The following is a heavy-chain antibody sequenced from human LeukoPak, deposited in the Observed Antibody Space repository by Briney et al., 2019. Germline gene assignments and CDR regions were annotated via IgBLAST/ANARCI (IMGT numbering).Heavy chain of an antibody. CDR1: GFTFSDYY. V-gene: IGHV3-11*04. CDR2: ISSSGSMI. CDR3: AKGAFGELWPDY. D-gene: IGHD3-10*01. J-gene: IGHJ4*02. Sequence: GGSLRLSCAASGFTFSDYYMSWIRQAPGKGLEWVSYISSSGSMISDADSVKGRFTISRDNSKNTLYLQMNSLRAEDTAVYYCAKGAFGELWPDYWGQGSLVTVSS.